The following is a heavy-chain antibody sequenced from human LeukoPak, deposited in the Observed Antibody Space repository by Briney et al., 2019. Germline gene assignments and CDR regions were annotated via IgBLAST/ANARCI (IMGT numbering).Heavy chain of an antibody. CDR3: ASKWVTYYYNSSAYHYPIDVFDI. J-gene: IGHJ3*02. CDR1: GYTFTGYY. Sequence: ASVKVSCKASGYTFTGYYMHWVRQAPGQGLEWMGWINANSGGTNYAQKFQGRVTMTRDTTISTAYMELSRLRSDDTAVYYCASKWVTYYYNSSAYHYPIDVFDIWGQGTVVTVSS. V-gene: IGHV1-2*02. CDR2: INANSGGT. D-gene: IGHD3-22*01.